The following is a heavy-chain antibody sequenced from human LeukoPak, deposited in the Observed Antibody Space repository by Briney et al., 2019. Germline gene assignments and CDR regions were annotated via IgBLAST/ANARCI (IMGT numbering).Heavy chain of an antibody. V-gene: IGHV4-59*11. D-gene: IGHD3-10*01. CDR3: AREYYYEGAFDI. Sequence: AETLSLTCTVSGGPISSHQWSWIRQPPGKGLEWIGNIYYSGSANYNPSLKSRVIISVDTSKNQFSLKLSSVTAADTAVYYCAREYYYEGAFDIWGQGTMVTVSS. J-gene: IGHJ3*02. CDR1: GGPISSHQ. CDR2: IYYSGSA.